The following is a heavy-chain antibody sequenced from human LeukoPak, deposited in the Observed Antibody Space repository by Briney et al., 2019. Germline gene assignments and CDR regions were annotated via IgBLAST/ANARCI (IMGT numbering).Heavy chain of an antibody. CDR1: GGTFSSYA. V-gene: IGHV1-69*04. CDR2: IIPILDIT. J-gene: IGHJ4*02. D-gene: IGHD2-2*01. Sequence: SVNVSCKASGGTFSSYAISWVRQAPGQGLEWMGRIIPILDITNYAQKFQGRVTMTRDTSTSTVYMELSSLRSEDTAVYYCARDSCSSTSCYGVLDYWGQGTLVTVSS. CDR3: ARDSCSSTSCYGVLDY.